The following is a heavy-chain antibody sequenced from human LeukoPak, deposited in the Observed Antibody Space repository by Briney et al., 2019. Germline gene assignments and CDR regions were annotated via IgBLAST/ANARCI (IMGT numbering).Heavy chain of an antibody. Sequence: DSVKGRFTISRDNSKNTLYLQMNSLRAEDTAVYYCAKDWGGDSSGWYDNYWGQGTLVTVSS. J-gene: IGHJ4*02. D-gene: IGHD6-19*01. V-gene: IGHV3-30*02. CDR3: AKDWGGDSSGWYDNY.